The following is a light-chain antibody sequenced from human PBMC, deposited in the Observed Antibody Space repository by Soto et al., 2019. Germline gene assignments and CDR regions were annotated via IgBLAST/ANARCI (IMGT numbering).Light chain of an antibody. CDR2: DVT. CDR1: SRDVAVYSY. Sequence: QSVLAQPRSVSGSPGQSVSVSCTGTSRDVAVYSYVSWFQQHPGKAPQLLIYDVTKRPSGVPDRFSGSKSGNTATLSISGPQTEDEADYYCSAYAGSNNFVFGSGAKVTGL. V-gene: IGLV2-11*01. CDR3: SAYAGSNNFV. J-gene: IGLJ1*01.